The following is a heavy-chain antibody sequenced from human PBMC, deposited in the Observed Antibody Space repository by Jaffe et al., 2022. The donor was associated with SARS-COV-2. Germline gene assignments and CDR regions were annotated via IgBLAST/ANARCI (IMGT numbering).Heavy chain of an antibody. CDR3: ARQGREFGELSKRYYYYMDV. CDR2: IYPGDSDT. J-gene: IGHJ6*03. Sequence: EVQLVQSGAEVKKPGESLKISCKGSGYSFTSYWIGWVRQMPGKGLEWMGIIYPGDSDTRYSPSFQGQVTISADKSISTAYLQWSSLKASDTAMYYCARQGREFGELSKRYYYYMDVWGKGTTVTVSS. V-gene: IGHV5-51*01. D-gene: IGHD3-10*01. CDR1: GYSFTSYW.